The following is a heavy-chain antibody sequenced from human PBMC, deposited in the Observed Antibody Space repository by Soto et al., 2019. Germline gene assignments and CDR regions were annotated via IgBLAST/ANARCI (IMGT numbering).Heavy chain of an antibody. CDR2: ISYDGSNK. CDR1: GFTFSSYG. Sequence: GGSLRLSCAASGFTFSSYGMHWVRQAPGKGLEWVAVISYDGSNKYYAESVKGRFTISRDNSKNKLYLQMNNLRTEDKTVYYCAKDMEYSSSWPLDYWGQGTLVTVSS. D-gene: IGHD6-13*01. V-gene: IGHV3-30*18. CDR3: AKDMEYSSSWPLDY. J-gene: IGHJ4*02.